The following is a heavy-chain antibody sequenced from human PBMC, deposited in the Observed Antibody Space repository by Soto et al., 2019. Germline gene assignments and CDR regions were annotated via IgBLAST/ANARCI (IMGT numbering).Heavy chain of an antibody. D-gene: IGHD3-3*01. CDR1: GGSLSKYY. V-gene: IGHV4-4*07. Sequence: SETLSLTCSVSGGSLSKYYWSWIRQPAGKGLEWIGRISTSGHVVSKVSLRSRLTMSVDMSNNHFSLKLTSVNAADTAVYYCARDNNDFWSLYPLAFDYWGQGALVTVSS. J-gene: IGHJ4*02. CDR3: ARDNNDFWSLYPLAFDY. CDR2: ISTSGHV.